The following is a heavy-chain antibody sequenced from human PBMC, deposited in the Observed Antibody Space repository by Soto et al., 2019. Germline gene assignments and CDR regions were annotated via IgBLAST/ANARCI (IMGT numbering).Heavy chain of an antibody. D-gene: IGHD6-13*01. J-gene: IGHJ4*02. CDR3: VRSWGY. V-gene: IGHV3-23*01. CDR1: GITFSSYG. Sequence: EEQLLESGGDLVQPGGSLRLSCVASGITFSSYGMNWVRLAPGEGLEWVSTVTASGGSTFYADSVKGRFTISRDNSKNTLDLQMNSLRVDDTAIYYCVRSWGYWGRGIVVTVSS. CDR2: VTASGGST.